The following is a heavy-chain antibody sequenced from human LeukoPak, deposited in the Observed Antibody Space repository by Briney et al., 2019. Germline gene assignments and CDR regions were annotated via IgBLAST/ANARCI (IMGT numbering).Heavy chain of an antibody. V-gene: IGHV4-39*02. Sequence: SETLSLTCTVSGCSISSSSYYWGWIRQPPGKGLEWIGSIYYSGSTYYNPSLKSRVTISVDTSKNQFSLKLSSVTAADTAVYYCARDLGYSSSWYDYWGQGTLVTVSS. D-gene: IGHD6-13*01. J-gene: IGHJ4*02. CDR1: GCSISSSSYY. CDR2: IYYSGST. CDR3: ARDLGYSSSWYDY.